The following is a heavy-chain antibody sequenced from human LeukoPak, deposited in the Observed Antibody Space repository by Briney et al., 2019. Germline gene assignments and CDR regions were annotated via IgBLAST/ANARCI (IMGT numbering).Heavy chain of an antibody. CDR2: VDPEEGKT. CDR1: GYSLTELS. D-gene: IGHD3-22*01. CDR3: SMHYFDSSGYLEA. Sequence: ASVKVSCKVSGYSLTELSMHWVRQAPGKGPEWMGVVDPEEGKTIYAEKLQGRVTMTEDTLTETAYMEISSLRSEDTAVYFCSMHYFDSSGYLEAWGQGTLVTVSS. J-gene: IGHJ4*02. V-gene: IGHV1-24*01.